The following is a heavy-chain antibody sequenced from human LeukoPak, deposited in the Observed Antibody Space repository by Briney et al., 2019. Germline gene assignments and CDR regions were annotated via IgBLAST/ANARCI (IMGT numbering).Heavy chain of an antibody. J-gene: IGHJ4*02. CDR3: ARDSSLPDY. D-gene: IGHD3-22*01. CDR2: INSDGSTT. V-gene: IGHV3-74*01. Sequence: GSLRLSCAASGFTFSSYWMHWVRQAPGKGLVWVSRINSDGSTTIYADPVKGRFTISRDNAKNTMYLQMNSLRAEDGAVYYCARDSSLPDYWGQGTLVTVSS. CDR1: GFTFSSYW.